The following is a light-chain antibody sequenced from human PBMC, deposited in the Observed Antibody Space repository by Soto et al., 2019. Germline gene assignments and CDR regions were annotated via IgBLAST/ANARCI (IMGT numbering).Light chain of an antibody. J-gene: IGKJ1*01. V-gene: IGKV3-20*01. CDR3: QQYGGSPRT. Sequence: EIGLTQSPGALSLNTGEGATLSGRASQSIGGNFLAWYQQRRGQAPRLLIHGASNRATGIPDRFSGSGSGTDFTLTITRLEPEDFAVYYCQQYGGSPRTFGQGTKVDIK. CDR2: GAS. CDR1: QSIGGNF.